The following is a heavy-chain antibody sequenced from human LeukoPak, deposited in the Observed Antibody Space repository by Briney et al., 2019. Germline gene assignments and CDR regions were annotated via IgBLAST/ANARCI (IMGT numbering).Heavy chain of an antibody. D-gene: IGHD2-2*01. J-gene: IGHJ4*02. CDR2: INPNSGGT. CDR1: GYTFTGYY. CDR3: ARDRRLQGGIVVVPAAMDY. Sequence: ASVKVSCKASGYTFTGYYMHWVRQAPGQGLEWMGWINPNSGGTNYAQKFQGRVTMTRDTSISTAYMELSRLRSDDTAVYYCARDRRLQGGIVVVPAAMDYWGQGTPVTVSS. V-gene: IGHV1-2*02.